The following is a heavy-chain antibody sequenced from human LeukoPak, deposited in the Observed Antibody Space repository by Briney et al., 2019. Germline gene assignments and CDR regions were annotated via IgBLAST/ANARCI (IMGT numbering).Heavy chain of an antibody. J-gene: IGHJ4*02. CDR2: ISSSGSTI. CDR1: GFTFSSYE. Sequence: GGSLRLSCAASGFTFSSYEMNWVRQAPGQGLEWDSYISSSGSTIYYADSVKGRFTISRDNAKNSLYLQMNSLRAEDTAVYYCARDETFVTAAVDYWGQGTLVTVSS. D-gene: IGHD6-13*01. V-gene: IGHV3-48*03. CDR3: ARDETFVTAAVDY.